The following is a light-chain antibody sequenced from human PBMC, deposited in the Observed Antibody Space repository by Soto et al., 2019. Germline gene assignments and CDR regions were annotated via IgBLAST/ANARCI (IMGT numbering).Light chain of an antibody. J-gene: IGLJ2*01. Sequence: QSALTQPASVSGSPGQSITISCTGTSSDVGGYNRVSWYQQHPNKAPKLMIYEGSKRPSGVSNRFSGSKSGNTASLTISGLQAEDEADYYCCSYAGSDTFVVFGGGTKLNVL. CDR2: EGS. V-gene: IGLV2-23*03. CDR1: SSDVGGYNR. CDR3: CSYAGSDTFVV.